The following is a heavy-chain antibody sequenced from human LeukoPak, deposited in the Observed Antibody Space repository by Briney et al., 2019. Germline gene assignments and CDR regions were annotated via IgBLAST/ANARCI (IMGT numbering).Heavy chain of an antibody. V-gene: IGHV3-30*02. CDR1: GFTFSRHP. J-gene: IGHJ4*02. Sequence: GGSLRLSCAASGFTFSRHPMHWVRQAPGKGLEWVAFIRSNGGNKYYADAVKGRFTISRDNSKHTLYVQMNSLRAEDTAVYYCAKDRGSGMPTNFDYWGQGTLVTVSS. CDR2: IRSNGGNK. D-gene: IGHD5-24*01. CDR3: AKDRGSGMPTNFDY.